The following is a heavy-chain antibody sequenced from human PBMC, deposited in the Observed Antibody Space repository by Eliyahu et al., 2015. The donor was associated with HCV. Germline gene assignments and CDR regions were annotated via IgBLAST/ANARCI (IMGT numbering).Heavy chain of an antibody. CDR2: IKSKTDGGTT. V-gene: IGHV3-15*01. D-gene: IGHD3-10*01. CDR3: TTGAPGGFDYYLDV. J-gene: IGHJ6*03. CDR1: GFTFSKAW. Sequence: EVQLVESGGGLVKPGGSLRLSCAASGFTFSKAWMSWXRQXPGKGLAWIGSIKSKTDGGTTDYAAPVKGRFTISRDDSKSTLYLQMNSLKTEDTAVYYCTTGAPGGFDYYLDVWGQGTTVTVSS.